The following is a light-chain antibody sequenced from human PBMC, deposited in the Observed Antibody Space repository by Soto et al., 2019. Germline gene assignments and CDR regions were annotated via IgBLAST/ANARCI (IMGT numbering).Light chain of an antibody. CDR1: SSNIGNNY. V-gene: IGLV1-51*01. J-gene: IGLJ1*01. CDR3: GTWDSSLSAGGV. CDR2: DNN. Sequence: QSALTQPPSVSAAPGQKVTISCSGSSSNIGNNYVSWYQQLPGTAPKLLIYDNNKRPSGIPDRFSGSKSGTSATLGITGLQTGEEADYYCGTWDSSLSAGGVFGTGTKVTVL.